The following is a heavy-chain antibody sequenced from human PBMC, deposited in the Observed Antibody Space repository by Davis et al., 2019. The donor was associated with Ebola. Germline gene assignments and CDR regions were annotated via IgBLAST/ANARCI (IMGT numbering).Heavy chain of an antibody. V-gene: IGHV1-69*04. Sequence: AASVKVSCKASGGTFSSYDISWVRQAPGQGLEWMGRIIPILGIANYAQKFQGRVTITADKSTSTAYKELSSLRSEDTAVYYCARDEGYYYDSTRWFDPWGQGTLVTVSS. CDR2: IIPILGIA. D-gene: IGHD3-22*01. CDR1: GGTFSSYD. J-gene: IGHJ5*02. CDR3: ARDEGYYYDSTRWFDP.